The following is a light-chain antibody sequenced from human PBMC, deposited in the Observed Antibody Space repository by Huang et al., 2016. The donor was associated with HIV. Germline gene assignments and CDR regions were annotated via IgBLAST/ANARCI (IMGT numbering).Light chain of an antibody. V-gene: IGKV4-1*01. CDR2: WAS. Sequence: DIIMTQSPDSLAVSLGERATLNCRSSQSVYSSSTSKDYMAWFQQKPGQPPRLLPFWASTREARVPDRFSGSGSGTHFTLTIANLEAEDAAIYYCQQYYSSPQTFGQGTRVEVK. J-gene: IGKJ1*01. CDR3: QQYYSSPQT. CDR1: QSVYSSSTSKDY.